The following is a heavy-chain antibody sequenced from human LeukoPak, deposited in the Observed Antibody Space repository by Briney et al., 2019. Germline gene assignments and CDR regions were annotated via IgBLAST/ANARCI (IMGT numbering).Heavy chain of an antibody. CDR1: GFTFSNAW. J-gene: IGHJ4*02. CDR2: IKSKIDGGTI. D-gene: IGHD5-12*01. V-gene: IGHV3-15*01. Sequence: PGGSLRLSCAASGFTFSNAWMSWVRQAPGKGLEWVGRIKSKIDGGTIDYAAHVKGRFIVSRDDSEGTLYLEMNSLKTEDTAVYYCTSGTGYTDHDYWGQGTLVTVSS. CDR3: TSGTGYTDHDY.